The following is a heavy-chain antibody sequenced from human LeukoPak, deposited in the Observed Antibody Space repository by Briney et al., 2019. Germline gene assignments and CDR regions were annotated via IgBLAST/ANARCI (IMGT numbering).Heavy chain of an antibody. V-gene: IGHV4-34*01. J-gene: IGHJ6*03. CDR3: ARARYSSGWYKTRYYYYYYMDV. Sequence: SETLSLTCAVYGGSFSGYYWSWIRQPPGKGLEWIGEINHSGSTNYNPSLKSRVTISVDTSKNQFSLKLSSVTAADTAVYYCARARYSSGWYKTRYYYYYYMDVWGKGTTVTISS. D-gene: IGHD6-19*01. CDR1: GGSFSGYY. CDR2: INHSGST.